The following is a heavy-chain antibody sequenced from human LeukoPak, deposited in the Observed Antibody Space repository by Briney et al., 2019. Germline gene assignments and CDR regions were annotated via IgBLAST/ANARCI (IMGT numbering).Heavy chain of an antibody. D-gene: IGHD2-15*01. J-gene: IGHJ4*02. CDR1: GFTFSNCA. CDR2: ISNDGTNK. Sequence: GGSLRLSCAASGFTFSNCAMHWVRQAPGKGLDWLALISNDGTNKYFADSVTGRLTISRDNSKTTLYLLMNSLTSEDTAVYFCARSCGGSFFPFDYWGQGTLVTVSS. V-gene: IGHV3-30-3*01. CDR3: ARSCGGSFFPFDY.